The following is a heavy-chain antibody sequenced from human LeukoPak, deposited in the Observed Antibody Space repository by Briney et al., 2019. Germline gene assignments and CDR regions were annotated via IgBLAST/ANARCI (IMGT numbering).Heavy chain of an antibody. CDR2: IYYSGST. V-gene: IGHV4-31*01. J-gene: IGHJ4*02. CDR3: AREAVTTHYFDY. CDR1: GGSISSGGYY. Sequence: SETLSLTCTLSGGSISSGGYYWSWIRQHPGKGLEWIVYIYYSGSTYYNPSLKSPVTMSVHTSMNQFSLKLRSVTAAHPPLFYSAREAVTTHYFDYWGQGNLGTVSS. D-gene: IGHD4-17*01.